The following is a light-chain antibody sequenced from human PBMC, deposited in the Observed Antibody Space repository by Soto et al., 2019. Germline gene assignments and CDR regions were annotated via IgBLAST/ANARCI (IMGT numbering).Light chain of an antibody. J-gene: IGKJ1*01. Sequence: DIQMTQSPXTLAASVGDRVTITCRASQSISSWLAWYQQKPGKAPKLLIYDASSLESGVPSRFSGSGSGTEFTLTISSLQPDDFATYYCQQYNSYWTFGQGTKVDI. CDR1: QSISSW. V-gene: IGKV1-5*01. CDR3: QQYNSYWT. CDR2: DAS.